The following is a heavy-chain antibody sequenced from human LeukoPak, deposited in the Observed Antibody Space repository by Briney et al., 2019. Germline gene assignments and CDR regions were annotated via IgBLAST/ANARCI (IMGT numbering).Heavy chain of an antibody. J-gene: IGHJ4*02. CDR1: GFTFRNYG. CDR3: ANGDCRGGRCSSGAY. CDR2: TRADGSKN. V-gene: IGHV3-30*02. D-gene: IGHD2-15*01. Sequence: GGSLRLSCAASGFTFRNYGMHWVRQAPGQGLEWTAYTRADGSKNWYGDSVQGRFTITRDNSKSTLYLQMNSLRGEDTAVYYCANGDCRGGRCSSGAYWGQGTLVTVSS.